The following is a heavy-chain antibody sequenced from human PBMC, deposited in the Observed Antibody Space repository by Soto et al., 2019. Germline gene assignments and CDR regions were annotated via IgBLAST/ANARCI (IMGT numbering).Heavy chain of an antibody. CDR2: IIPIFGTA. D-gene: IGHD6-19*01. J-gene: IGHJ4*02. Sequence: GASVKVSCKASGGTFSSYSISWVRQAPGQGLEWMGGIIPIFGTANYAQKFQGRVTITADESTSTAYMELNSLRAEDTAPYYCAKEMYSSGFFDYWGQGTLVTVSS. CDR1: GGTFSSYS. CDR3: AKEMYSSGFFDY. V-gene: IGHV1-69*13.